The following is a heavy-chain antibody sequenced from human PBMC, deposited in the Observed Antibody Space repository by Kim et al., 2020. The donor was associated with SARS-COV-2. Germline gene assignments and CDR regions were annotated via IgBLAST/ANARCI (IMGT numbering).Heavy chain of an antibody. CDR3: ARGGSGYFGGH. V-gene: IGHV3-74*03. J-gene: IGHJ4*02. D-gene: IGHD3-22*01. CDR1: GFSFGSDW. CDR2: VNSDGSTT. Sequence: GGSLRLSCAASGFSFGSDWMHWVRQAPGKGLVWVSRVNSDGSTTKYADSVKGRFSMSRDNAKNTLYLQMDDLRAEDTAVYYCARGGSGYFGGHWGQGTLVTVSS.